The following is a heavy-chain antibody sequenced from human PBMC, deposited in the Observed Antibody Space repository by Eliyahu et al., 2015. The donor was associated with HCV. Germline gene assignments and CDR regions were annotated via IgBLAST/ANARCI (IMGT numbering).Heavy chain of an antibody. CDR1: SGPFSGYY. J-gene: IGHJ5*02. CDR3: TRGPWFDP. V-gene: IGHV4-34*01. CDR2: INYNGST. Sequence: QLQSQHWVARLLKPSETLSLTCVVSSGPFSGYYWSWIRQSPEKGLLQWIGEINYNGSTNENPSFKSRLSMSVDTSKRHVSMKLTSMTAADTAIYYCTRGPWFDPWDQGTLVTVSS.